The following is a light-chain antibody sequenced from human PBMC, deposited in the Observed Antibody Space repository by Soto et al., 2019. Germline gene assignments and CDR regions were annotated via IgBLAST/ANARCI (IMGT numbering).Light chain of an antibody. CDR2: DAS. CDR3: QQYNSYPWT. V-gene: IGKV1-5*01. CDR1: QRISSW. Sequence: DIQMTQSPSTLSASVGDRVTITCRASQRISSWAWYQQKPGKAPSLLIYDASTSKTGVPSKFSGSASGTEFTLTISSLQPDDFGTYYCQQYNSYPWTFGQGTKVDIK. J-gene: IGKJ1*01.